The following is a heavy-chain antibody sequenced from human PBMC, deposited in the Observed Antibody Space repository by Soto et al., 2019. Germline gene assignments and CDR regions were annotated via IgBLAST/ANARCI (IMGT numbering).Heavy chain of an antibody. CDR3: ARDRXSGYSYGYGYYYYGMDV. Sequence: PGGSLRLSCAASGFTFSSYWMHWVRQAPGKGLVWVSRINSDGSSTSYADSVKGRFTISRDNAKNTLYLQMNSLRAEDTAVYYCARDRXSGYSYGYGYYYYGMDVWGQGTTVTVSS. CDR1: GFTFSSYW. V-gene: IGHV3-74*01. CDR2: INSDGSST. D-gene: IGHD5-18*01. J-gene: IGHJ6*02.